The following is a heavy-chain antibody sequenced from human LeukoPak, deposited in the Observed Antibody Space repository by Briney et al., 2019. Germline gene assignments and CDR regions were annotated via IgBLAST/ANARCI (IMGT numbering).Heavy chain of an antibody. CDR3: ARARYSSGWAGQEFDY. Sequence: SETLSLTCAVYGGSFSGYYWSWIRQPPGKGLEWIGEINHSGSTNYNPSLKSRVTISVDTSKNQFSLKLSSVTAADTAVYYCARARYSSGWAGQEFDYWGQGTLVTVSS. CDR1: GGSFSGYY. J-gene: IGHJ4*02. CDR2: INHSGST. V-gene: IGHV4-34*01. D-gene: IGHD6-19*01.